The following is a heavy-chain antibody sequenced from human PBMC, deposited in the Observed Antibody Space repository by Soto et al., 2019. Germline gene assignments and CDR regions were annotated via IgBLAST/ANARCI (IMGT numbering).Heavy chain of an antibody. D-gene: IGHD3-16*02. J-gene: IGHJ4*02. CDR3: ARDRYDYVWGSYRPPAFFDY. CDR1: GFTFSSYS. Sequence: GGSLRLSCAASGFTFSSYSMNWVRQAPGKGLEWVSSISSSSSYIYYADSVKGRFTISRDNAKNSLYLQMNSLRAEDTAVYYCARDRYDYVWGSYRPPAFFDYWGQGTLVTVS. CDR2: ISSSSSYI. V-gene: IGHV3-21*01.